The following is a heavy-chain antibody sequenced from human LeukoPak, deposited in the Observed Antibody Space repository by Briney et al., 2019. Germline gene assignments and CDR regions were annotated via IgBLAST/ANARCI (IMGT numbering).Heavy chain of an antibody. V-gene: IGHV4-59*01. Sequence: SETLSLTCTVSGDSISSYYWNWIRQPPGKGLEWIGYIYYSGSTNYNPSLNSRVTISVDTSKNQFSLKLSSVTAADTAVYYCARARSSGYSFDYWGQGTLVTVSS. CDR3: ARARSSGYSFDY. CDR2: IYYSGST. CDR1: GDSISSYY. J-gene: IGHJ4*02. D-gene: IGHD3-22*01.